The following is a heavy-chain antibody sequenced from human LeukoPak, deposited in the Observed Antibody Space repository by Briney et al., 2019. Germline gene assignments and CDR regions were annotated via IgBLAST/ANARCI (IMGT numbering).Heavy chain of an antibody. Sequence: GGSLRLSCGASGFTFSDSGMSWVRQAPGKGLEWVSGISGSGGSTYYADSVKGRFTISRDNSKNTLYLQMNSLRAEDTAVYYCAKGRDYYYYYMDVWGKGTTVTVSS. CDR1: GFTFSDSG. CDR3: AKGRDYYYYYMDV. V-gene: IGHV3-23*01. CDR2: ISGSGGST. J-gene: IGHJ6*03.